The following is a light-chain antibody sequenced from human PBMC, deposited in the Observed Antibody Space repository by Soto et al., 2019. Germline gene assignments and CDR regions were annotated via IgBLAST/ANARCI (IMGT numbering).Light chain of an antibody. CDR1: QSISSW. CDR3: QQYDSYLWT. J-gene: IGKJ1*01. CDR2: KAS. Sequence: DIQMTQSPSTLSASVGDRVTITFLASQSISSWLAWYQQKPGKAPKLLIYKASSLESGVPSRFSGSGSGTEFTLTINSLQADDFATYFCQQYDSYLWTFGQGTKVDIK. V-gene: IGKV1-5*03.